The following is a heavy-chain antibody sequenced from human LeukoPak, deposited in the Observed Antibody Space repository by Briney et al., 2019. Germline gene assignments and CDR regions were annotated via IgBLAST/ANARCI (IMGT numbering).Heavy chain of an antibody. CDR1: GFTFSSYS. CDR2: ISSSSSYI. J-gene: IGHJ3*02. CDR3: ARSGRGYEGAFDI. D-gene: IGHD5-12*01. V-gene: IGHV3-21*01. Sequence: PGRSLRLSCAASGFTFSSYSMNWVRQAPGKGLEWVSSISSSSSYIYYADSVKGGFTISRDNAKNSLYLQMNSLRAEDTAVYYCARSGRGYEGAFDIWGQGTMVTVSS.